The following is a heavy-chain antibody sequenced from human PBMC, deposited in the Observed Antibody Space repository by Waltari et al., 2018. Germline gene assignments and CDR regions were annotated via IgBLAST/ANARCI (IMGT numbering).Heavy chain of an antibody. V-gene: IGHV3-64*01. CDR1: GFTFSSYA. CDR3: ARTPSHSSSWYRWFDP. Sequence: EVQLAESGGGLVQPGGSLRLSCAASGFTFSSYAMHWVRQAPGKGLEYVSAISSNGGSTYYANSVKGRFTISRDNSKNTLYLQMGSLRAEDMAVYYCARTPSHSSSWYRWFDPWGQGTLVTVSS. J-gene: IGHJ5*02. D-gene: IGHD6-13*01. CDR2: ISSNGGST.